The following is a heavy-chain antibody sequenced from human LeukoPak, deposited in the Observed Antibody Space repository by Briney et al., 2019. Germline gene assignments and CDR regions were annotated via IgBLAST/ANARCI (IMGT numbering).Heavy chain of an antibody. J-gene: IGHJ4*02. V-gene: IGHV3-30*03. D-gene: IGHD4-23*01. CDR1: GFTFSSYG. Sequence: GRSLRLSCAASGFTFSSYGIHWVRQAPGKGLEWVAVISYDGSNKYYADSVKGRFTISRDNSKNTLYLQMNSLRAEDTAVYYCARGPYGGHSQDYFDYWGQGTLVTVSS. CDR3: ARGPYGGHSQDYFDY. CDR2: ISYDGSNK.